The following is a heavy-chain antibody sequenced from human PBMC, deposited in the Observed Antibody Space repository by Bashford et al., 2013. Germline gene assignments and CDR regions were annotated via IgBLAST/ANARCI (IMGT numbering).Heavy chain of an antibody. V-gene: IGHV3-48*02. D-gene: IGHD3-3*01. CDR3: ARDDRHCIGETCFNVRIDY. CDR2: ISSGSNGPSTI. Sequence: GGSLRLSCAASGFSFTTYSMNWVRQAPEKGLEWVAYISSGSNGPSTIYYADSVKGRFTVSRDNDQNSLYLQMNSLTDEDTAVYFCARDDRHCIGETCFNVRIDYWGLGTLVTVSS. J-gene: IGHJ4*01. CDR1: GFSFTTYS.